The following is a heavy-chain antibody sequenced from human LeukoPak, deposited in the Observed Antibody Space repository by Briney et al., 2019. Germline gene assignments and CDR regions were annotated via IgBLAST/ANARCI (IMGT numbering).Heavy chain of an antibody. Sequence: PGESLKISCKDSGYSFTNYWIGWVRQMPGKGLEWMGIIYPDDSDTRYSPSFQGQVTISTDKSITTAYLQWSSLKASDTAMYYCASYRGSSGRHFDYWGQGTLVTVSS. CDR2: IYPDDSDT. CDR1: GYSFTNYW. D-gene: IGHD6-6*01. J-gene: IGHJ4*02. CDR3: ASYRGSSGRHFDY. V-gene: IGHV5-51*01.